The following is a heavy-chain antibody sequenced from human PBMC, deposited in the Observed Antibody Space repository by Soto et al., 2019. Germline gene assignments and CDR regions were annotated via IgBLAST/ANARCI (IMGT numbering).Heavy chain of an antibody. D-gene: IGHD3-10*01. CDR1: GFTFSSYW. J-gene: IGHJ6*02. V-gene: IGHV3-7*03. CDR3: ARVQGVRGVSIRGSYYYGMDV. CDR2: IKQDGSEK. Sequence: EVQLVESGGGLVQPGGSLRLSCAASGFTFSSYWMSWVRQAPGKGLEWVANIKQDGSEKYYVDSVKGRFTISRDNAKNSLYLQMNSLRAEETAVYYCARVQGVRGVSIRGSYYYGMDVWGQGTTVTVSS.